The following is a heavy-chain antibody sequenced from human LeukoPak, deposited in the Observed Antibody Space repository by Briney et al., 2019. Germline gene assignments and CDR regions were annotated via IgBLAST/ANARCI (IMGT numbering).Heavy chain of an antibody. CDR1: GFVFSIYT. D-gene: IGHD3-10*01. Sequence: GSLRLSCSASGFVFSIYTMYWVRQAPGKGPEYVSTISGSGNGGSIYYADSVKGRFTISRDNSKNTLYLQMNSLRAEDTAVYYCAKFRGDSSGLEFDYWGQGTLVTVSS. J-gene: IGHJ4*02. V-gene: IGHV3-64*04. CDR3: AKFRGDSSGLEFDY. CDR2: ISGSGNGGSI.